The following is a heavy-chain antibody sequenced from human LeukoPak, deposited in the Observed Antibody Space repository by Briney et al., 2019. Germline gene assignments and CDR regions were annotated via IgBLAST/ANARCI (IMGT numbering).Heavy chain of an antibody. CDR1: DGSFSGYY. CDR3: ASCDSSSWYGGVDAFDI. J-gene: IGHJ3*02. CDR2: INHSGST. D-gene: IGHD6-13*01. V-gene: IGHV4-34*01. Sequence: SETLSLTCAVYDGSFSGYYWSWIRQPPGKGLEWIGEINHSGSTNYNPSLKSRVTISVDTSKNQFSLKLSSVTAADTAVYYCASCDSSSWYGGVDAFDIWGQGTMVTVSS.